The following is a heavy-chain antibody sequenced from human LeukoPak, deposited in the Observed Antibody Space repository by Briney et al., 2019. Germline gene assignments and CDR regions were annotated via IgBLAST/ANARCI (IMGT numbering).Heavy chain of an antibody. CDR3: ARWYSSGWAFDY. CDR2: IHYSGST. J-gene: IGHJ4*02. CDR1: GASISSSY. Sequence: SETLSLTCTVSGASISSSYWSWIRQPPGKGLEWIGYIHYSGSTKYNPSLKSRVTISVDTSKNQFSLKLSSVTAADTAVYYCARWYSSGWAFDYWGQGTLVTVSS. D-gene: IGHD6-19*01. V-gene: IGHV4-59*08.